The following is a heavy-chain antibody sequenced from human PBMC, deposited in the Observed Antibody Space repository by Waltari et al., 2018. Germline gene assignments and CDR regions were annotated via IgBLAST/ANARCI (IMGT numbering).Heavy chain of an antibody. D-gene: IGHD5-12*01. J-gene: IGHJ6*02. V-gene: IGHV4-59*01. CDR3: ARAWTNYYYGMDV. CDR1: GGSISRYY. CDR2: IYYSGST. Sequence: QVQLQESGPGLVKPSETLSLTCTVSGGSISRYYWSWIRQPPGKGLEWIGYIYYSGSTNYNPSLKSRVTISVDTSKNQFSLKLSSVTAADTAVYYCARAWTNYYYGMDVWGQGTTVTVSS.